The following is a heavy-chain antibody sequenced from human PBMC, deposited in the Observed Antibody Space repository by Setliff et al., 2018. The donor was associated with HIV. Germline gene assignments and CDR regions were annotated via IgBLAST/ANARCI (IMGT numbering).Heavy chain of an antibody. Sequence: ASVKVSCKASGYTFTSYDINWVRQAPGQGLEWMGGMNPNTGVSGYALKFQARVTMTRDTSISTAYMELSSLTSEDTAVYYRARGKGVGGVVITGGLDVWGKGTTVTVSS. CDR2: MNPNTGVS. CDR1: GYTFTSYD. V-gene: IGHV1-8*01. D-gene: IGHD3-10*01. J-gene: IGHJ6*04. CDR3: ARGKGVGGVVITGGLDV.